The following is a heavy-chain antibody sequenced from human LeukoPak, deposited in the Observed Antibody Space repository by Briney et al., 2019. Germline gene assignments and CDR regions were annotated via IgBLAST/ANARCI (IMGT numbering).Heavy chain of an antibody. Sequence: SETLSLTCTVSGGSISSGGYYWSWIRQPPGKGLEWIGEINHSGSTNYNPSLKSRVTISVDTSKNQFSLKLSSVTAADTAVYYCARALLIGYYYDSSGYCDYWGQGTLVTVSS. CDR2: INHSGST. CDR1: GGSISSGGYY. V-gene: IGHV4-39*07. D-gene: IGHD3-22*01. J-gene: IGHJ4*02. CDR3: ARALLIGYYYDSSGYCDY.